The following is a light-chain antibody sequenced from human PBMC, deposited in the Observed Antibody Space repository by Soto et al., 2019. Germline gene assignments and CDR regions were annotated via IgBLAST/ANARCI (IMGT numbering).Light chain of an antibody. V-gene: IGKV3-20*01. CDR3: QQYDYSVWT. J-gene: IGKJ1*01. Sequence: IVLTQSPGTLSSSPGERATLSCRASQSVSTNNLAWYQQRPGRAPRLLIYAASRRATGIPDRFSGSGSGTDFTLTISRLEPEDLAVYYCQQYDYSVWTFGQGTRWIS. CDR1: QSVSTNN. CDR2: AAS.